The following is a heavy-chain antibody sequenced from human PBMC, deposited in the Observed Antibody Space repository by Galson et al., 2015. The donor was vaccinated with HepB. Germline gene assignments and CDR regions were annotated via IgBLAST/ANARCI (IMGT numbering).Heavy chain of an antibody. V-gene: IGHV1-46*01. CDR3: ARDRFADYAVKWFDP. Sequence: SVKVSCKASGYTFIDYDIHWIRQRPGQGLEWMGMVNPRDDNTTIAQKFQGRVTMTTGTSTATVYMELSSLTSDDAALYYCARDRFADYAVKWFDPWGQGTLVTVSS. D-gene: IGHD4-17*01. CDR2: VNPRDDNT. CDR1: GYTFIDYD. J-gene: IGHJ5*02.